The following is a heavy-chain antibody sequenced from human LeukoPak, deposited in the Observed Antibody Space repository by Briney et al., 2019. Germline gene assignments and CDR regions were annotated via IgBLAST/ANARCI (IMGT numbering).Heavy chain of an antibody. Sequence: GASVKVSCKASGGTFSSYAISWVRQAPGQGLEWMGGIIPIFGTANYAQKFQGRVTITADESTSTAYMELSSLRSEDTAVHYCGSTSYFYYYYMDVWGKGTTVTVSS. CDR2: IIPIFGTA. V-gene: IGHV1-69*13. CDR1: GGTFSSYA. J-gene: IGHJ6*03. D-gene: IGHD2-2*01. CDR3: GSTSYFYYYYMDV.